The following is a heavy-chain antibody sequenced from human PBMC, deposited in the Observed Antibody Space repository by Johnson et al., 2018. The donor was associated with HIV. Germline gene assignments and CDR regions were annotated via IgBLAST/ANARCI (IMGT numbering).Heavy chain of an antibody. Sequence: VQLVESGGGVVQPGRSLRLSCTSALSFSGYAMHWVRQAPGKGLEWVAVVSYDSSNKYYADSVKGRFTISRDNSKNTLYLQMNSLRAGDTAVYYCARGFEVAAGWGAFDIWGQGTMVTVSS. V-gene: IGHV3-30-3*01. CDR2: VSYDSSNK. J-gene: IGHJ3*02. CDR3: ARGFEVAAGWGAFDI. D-gene: IGHD6-13*01. CDR1: ALSFSGYA.